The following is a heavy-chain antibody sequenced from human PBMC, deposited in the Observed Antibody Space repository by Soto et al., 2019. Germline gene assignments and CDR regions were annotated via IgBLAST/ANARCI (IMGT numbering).Heavy chain of an antibody. V-gene: IGHV4-59*01. Sequence: QVQLQESGPGLVKPSETLSLTCTVSSGSISSYYWSWIRQSPGKGLEWIGKIYYIGNTNYNPSLKSRVTISVDTSKNQFSLRLSSVTTADTAVYYCARECISTVCSGFDHWGQGILVTVSA. CDR3: ARECISTVCSGFDH. CDR1: SGSISSYY. CDR2: IYYIGNT. J-gene: IGHJ4*02. D-gene: IGHD2-2*01.